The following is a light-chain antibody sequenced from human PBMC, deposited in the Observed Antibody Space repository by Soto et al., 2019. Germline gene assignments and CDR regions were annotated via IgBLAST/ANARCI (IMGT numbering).Light chain of an antibody. CDR2: DVT. V-gene: IGLV2-14*01. J-gene: IGLJ2*01. CDR3: SSFTFSNTVI. CDR1: SSDVGGYNY. Sequence: QSALTQPVSVSGSPGQSISVSCTGTSSDVGGYNYVSWYQQHPGKAPQLIIYDVTNRPSGVSDRFSGSKSGNTASLTISWLQAEDESDYYCSSFTFSNTVIFGGGTKLTVL.